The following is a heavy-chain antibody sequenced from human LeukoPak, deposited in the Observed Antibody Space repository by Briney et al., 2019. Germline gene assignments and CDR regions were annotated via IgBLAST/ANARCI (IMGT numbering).Heavy chain of an antibody. J-gene: IGHJ4*02. D-gene: IGHD2-2*01. CDR3: ARAALYCSSTSCIFDY. V-gene: IGHV3-48*03. Sequence: PGRSLRLSCAASGFTFSDYAMNWVRQAPGKGLEWVSYISSSGSAIYYADSVKGRFTISRDNAKNSLYLQMNSLRAEDTAVYYCARAALYCSSTSCIFDYWGQGTLVTVSS. CDR1: GFTFSDYA. CDR2: ISSSGSAI.